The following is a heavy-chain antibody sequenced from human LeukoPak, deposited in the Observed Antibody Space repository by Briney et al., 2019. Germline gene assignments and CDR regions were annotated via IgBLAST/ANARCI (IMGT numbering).Heavy chain of an antibody. CDR1: GFTFSSYW. CDR2: IKQDGSEK. J-gene: IGHJ5*02. Sequence: GGSLRLSCAASGFTFSSYWMNWVRQAPGKGLEWVANIKQDGSEKYYVDSVKGRFTISRDNAKNSLYLQMNSLRAEDTAVYYCAKDGVVPAAMVGGWFDPWGQGTLVTVSS. CDR3: AKDGVVPAAMVGGWFDP. D-gene: IGHD2-2*01. V-gene: IGHV3-7*01.